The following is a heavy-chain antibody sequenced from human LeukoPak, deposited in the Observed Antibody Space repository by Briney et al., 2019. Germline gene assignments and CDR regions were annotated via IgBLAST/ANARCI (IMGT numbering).Heavy chain of an antibody. CDR2: IYYSGST. V-gene: IGHV4-39*07. J-gene: IGHJ6*03. CDR1: GGSISRSSYY. Sequence: PSETLSLTCTVSGGSISRSSYYWGWIRQPPRKGLEWIGSIYYSGSTYYNPSLKSRVTISVDTSKNQFSLKLSSVTAADTAVYYRARGLTYYDIFTRQGVTKYMDVWGKGTTVTVSS. CDR3: ARGLTYYDIFTRQGVTKYMDV. D-gene: IGHD3-9*01.